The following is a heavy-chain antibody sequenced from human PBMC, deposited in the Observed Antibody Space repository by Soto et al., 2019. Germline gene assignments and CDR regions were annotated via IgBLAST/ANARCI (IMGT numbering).Heavy chain of an antibody. J-gene: IGHJ4*02. CDR3: AREVGYYSATRRNLYFDY. CDR2: INHTGGS. D-gene: IGHD2-2*01. Sequence: SETLSHTCAVSGGSFSGYYWSWVRQTPGKGLEWIGDINHTGGSNYNPPLKSRVMISVDTAKTQFSLNVTSVTAADTAVYYCAREVGYYSATRRNLYFDYWGPGTLVTVSS. CDR1: GGSFSGYY. V-gene: IGHV4-34*01.